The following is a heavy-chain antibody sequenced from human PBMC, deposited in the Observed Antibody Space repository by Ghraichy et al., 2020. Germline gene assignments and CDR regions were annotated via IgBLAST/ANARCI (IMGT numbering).Heavy chain of an antibody. V-gene: IGHV3-64D*06. Sequence: GGSLRLSCSASGFTFSSYAMHWVRQAPGKGLVYVSAISSNGGSTYYADSVKGRFTISRDNSKNTLYLQMSSLRAEDTAVYYCVIVYGPRPGPLWGQGTLVTVSS. CDR3: VIVYGPRPGPL. CDR1: GFTFSSYA. D-gene: IGHD3-10*01. J-gene: IGHJ4*02. CDR2: ISSNGGST.